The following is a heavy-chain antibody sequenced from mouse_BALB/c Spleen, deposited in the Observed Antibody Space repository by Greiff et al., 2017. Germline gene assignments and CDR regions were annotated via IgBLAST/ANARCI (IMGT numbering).Heavy chain of an antibody. CDR3: AREGLLPLAY. V-gene: IGHV1S81*02. Sequence: VKLQQPGAELVKPGASVKLSCKASGYTFTSYWMHWVKQRPGQGLEWIGEINPSNGRTNYNEKFKSKATLTVDKSSSTAYMQLSSLTSEDSAVYYCAREGLLPLAYWGQGTLVTVSA. J-gene: IGHJ3*01. CDR2: INPSNGRT. CDR1: GYTFTSYW. D-gene: IGHD1-1*01.